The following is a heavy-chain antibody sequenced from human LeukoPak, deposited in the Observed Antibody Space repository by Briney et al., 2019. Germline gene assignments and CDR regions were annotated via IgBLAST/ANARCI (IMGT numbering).Heavy chain of an antibody. CDR2: INPNSGGT. Sequence: GASVKVSCKASGYTFTGYYMHWVRQAPGQGLEWMGWINPNSGGTNYAQKFQGRVTMTRDTSISTAYMELRSLRSDDTAVYYCARDSRGDGYIKLSPLWGYWGQGTLVTVSS. D-gene: IGHD5-24*01. J-gene: IGHJ4*02. V-gene: IGHV1-2*02. CDR3: ARDSRGDGYIKLSPLWGY. CDR1: GYTFTGYY.